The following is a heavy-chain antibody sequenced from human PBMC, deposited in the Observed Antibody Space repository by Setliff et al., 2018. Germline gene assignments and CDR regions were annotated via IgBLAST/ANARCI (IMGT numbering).Heavy chain of an antibody. J-gene: IGHJ4*02. CDR3: RFWSGYYKNDY. CDR1: GGSIRSGSFY. CDR2: VHASGSP. V-gene: IGHV4-61*02. Sequence: SETLSLTCTVSGGSIRSGSFYWSWIRQSAEKGLEWIGRVHASGSPNYNPSFKGRVTISLDTSTNQFSLNLNSVTAADTAVYYCRFWSGYYKNDYWGQGTLVTVSS. D-gene: IGHD3-3*01.